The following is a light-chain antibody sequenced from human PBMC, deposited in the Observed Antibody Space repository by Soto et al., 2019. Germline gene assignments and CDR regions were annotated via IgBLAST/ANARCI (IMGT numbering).Light chain of an antibody. V-gene: IGKV1-6*01. CDR3: VQHYIYPRT. J-gene: IGKJ1*01. Sequence: AIQMTQSPSSLSASVGDRVTLTCRASQGIGNNLGWYQQKPGKAPKLLIYSTFNLQTGVPSRFSGSGSGTDFTLTISSLQPEDFATYYCVQHYIYPRTFGQGTKVEIK. CDR1: QGIGNN. CDR2: STF.